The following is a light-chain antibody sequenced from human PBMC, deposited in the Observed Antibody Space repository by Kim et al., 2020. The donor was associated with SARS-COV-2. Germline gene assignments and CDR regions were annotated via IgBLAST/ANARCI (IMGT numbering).Light chain of an antibody. Sequence: DIQMTQSPSSLAASVGDRVTIACRASQSIGTYLNWYQQKPGKAPKLLIFAASTLQSGVPSRFIGSGSGTDFTLTVTSLQPEDFATYYCQQSHTTPLLTFGGGTKVDIK. V-gene: IGKV1-39*01. CDR2: AAS. CDR3: QQSHTTPLLT. J-gene: IGKJ4*01. CDR1: QSIGTY.